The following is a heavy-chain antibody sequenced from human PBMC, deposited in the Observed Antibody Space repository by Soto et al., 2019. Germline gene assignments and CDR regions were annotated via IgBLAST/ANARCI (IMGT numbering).Heavy chain of an antibody. V-gene: IGHV3-30*03. D-gene: IGHD3-9*01. CDR3: ATGTYYDILTGYPAFDY. CDR2: ISYDGSNK. CDR1: GFTFSSYG. J-gene: IGHJ4*02. Sequence: PGGSLRLSCAASGFTFSSYGMHWVRQAPGKGLEWVAVISYDGSNKYYADSVKGRFTISRDNSKSTLYLQMNSLRAEDTAVYYCATGTYYDILTGYPAFDYWGQGTLVTVSS.